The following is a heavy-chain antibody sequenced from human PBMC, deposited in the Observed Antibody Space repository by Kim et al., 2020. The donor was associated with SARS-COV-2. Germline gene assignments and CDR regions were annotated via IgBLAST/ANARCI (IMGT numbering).Heavy chain of an antibody. CDR3: ARAGGQWRVGGGYLDY. D-gene: IGHD6-19*01. J-gene: IGHJ4*02. V-gene: IGHV3-30*04. CDR2: ISYDGSDK. CDR1: GFTFDTYA. Sequence: GGSLRLSCAASGFTFDTYALHWVRQAPGKGLEWVAVISYDGSDKYSADSVKGRFTVSRDNSKNTMFLQMDNLRHEDTAVYYCARAGGQWRVGGGYLDYWGQGALVTVSS.